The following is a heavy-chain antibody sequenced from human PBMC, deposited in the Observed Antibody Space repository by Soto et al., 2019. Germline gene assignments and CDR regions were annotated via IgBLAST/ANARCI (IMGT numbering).Heavy chain of an antibody. V-gene: IGHV3-23*01. CDR2: YGGSGGST. J-gene: IGHJ6*03. D-gene: IGHD3-16*01. CDR1: GFSFSTYG. Sequence: DVQLLESGGGLAQRGGSLRLSCAASGFSFSTYGMTWVRQAPGKGLEWVSYGGSGGSTYYADSVKGRFTISRDNSKNTLYFQMNSLRAEDTAVYYWLKFRGRAYHYYYMDVWGNGTTVTVSS. CDR3: LKFRGRAYHYYYMDV.